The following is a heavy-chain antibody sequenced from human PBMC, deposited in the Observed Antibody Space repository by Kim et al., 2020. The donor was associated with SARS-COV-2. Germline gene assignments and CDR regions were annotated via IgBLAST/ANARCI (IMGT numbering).Heavy chain of an antibody. CDR3: ARRRGSGSHTDHFDY. CDR1: GDSINSGDHW. J-gene: IGHJ4*01. V-gene: IGHV4-31*03. Sequence: SETLSLTCTVSGDSINSGDHWWTWIRQYPGKGLEWIGYIYYSGRSGNNPSLKSRLTISVDTSKNQFSLKLTSVTAADKAVYYCARRRGSGSHTDHFDYWG. D-gene: IGHD3-10*01. CDR2: IYYSGRS.